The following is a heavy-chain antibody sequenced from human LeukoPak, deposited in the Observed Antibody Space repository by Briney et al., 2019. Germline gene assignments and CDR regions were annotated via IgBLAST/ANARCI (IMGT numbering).Heavy chain of an antibody. D-gene: IGHD6-19*01. Sequence: ASVKVSCTASGYTFTSYGISWVRQAPGQGLEWMGWISAYNGNTNYAQKLQGRVTMTTDTSTSTAYMELRSLRSDDTAVYYCARDSRAIAVAPRDFDYWGQGTLVTVSS. J-gene: IGHJ4*02. CDR3: ARDSRAIAVAPRDFDY. CDR1: GYTFTSYG. V-gene: IGHV1-18*01. CDR2: ISAYNGNT.